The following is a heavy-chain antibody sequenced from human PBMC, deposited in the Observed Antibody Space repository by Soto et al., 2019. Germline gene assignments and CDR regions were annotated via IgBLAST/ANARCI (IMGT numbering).Heavy chain of an antibody. J-gene: IGHJ5*02. V-gene: IGHV1-18*01. Sequence: ASVKVSCKASGYTFTSYGISWVRQAPGQGLEWMGWISAYNGNTNYAQKLQGRVTMTTDTSTSTAYMELRSLRSDDTAVYYCARDLSVADPNWFDPWGQGTQVTVSS. CDR2: ISAYNGNT. CDR1: GYTFTSYG. D-gene: IGHD6-19*01. CDR3: ARDLSVADPNWFDP.